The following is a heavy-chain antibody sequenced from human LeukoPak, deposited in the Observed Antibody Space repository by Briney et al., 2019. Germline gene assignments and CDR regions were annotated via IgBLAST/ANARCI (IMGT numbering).Heavy chain of an antibody. J-gene: IGHJ4*02. CDR2: IYYSGSA. CDR1: GGSISSSSYY. CDR3: ASPMAWAHNRRDSDY. Sequence: SETLSLTCTVSGGSISSSSYYWGWIRQPPGKGLEWIGSIYYSGSAYYNPSLKSRVSISVDTSKDQFSLKLRSVTAADTAVYYCASPMAWAHNRRDSDYWGLGTLVTVSS. D-gene: IGHD5-24*01. V-gene: IGHV4-39*07.